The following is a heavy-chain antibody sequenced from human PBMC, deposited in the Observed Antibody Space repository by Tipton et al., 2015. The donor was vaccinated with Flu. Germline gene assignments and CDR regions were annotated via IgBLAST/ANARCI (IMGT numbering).Heavy chain of an antibody. CDR2: IYYSGST. CDR3: ARSIPQEFDY. V-gene: IGHV4-59*08. J-gene: IGHJ4*02. Sequence: TLSLTCTVSGGSISSYYWSWIRQPPGKGLEWIGYIYYSGSTYYNPSLKSRVTISVDTSKNQFSLKLSSVTAADTAVYYCARSIPQEFDYWGQGTLVTVSS. CDR1: GGSISSYY. D-gene: IGHD2-21*01.